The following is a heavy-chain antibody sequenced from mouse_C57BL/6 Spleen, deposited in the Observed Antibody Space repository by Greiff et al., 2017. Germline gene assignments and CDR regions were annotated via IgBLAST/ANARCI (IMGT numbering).Heavy chain of an antibody. D-gene: IGHD2-2*01. CDR2: ISNGGGST. J-gene: IGHJ3*01. V-gene: IGHV5-12*01. CDR1: GFTFSDYY. CDR3: ARHGVTTGFAY. Sequence: EVQGVESGGGLVQPGGSLKLSCAASGFTFSDYYMYWVRQTPEKRLEWVAYISNGGGSTYYPDTVKGRFTISRDNAKNTLYLQMSRLKSEDTAMYYCARHGVTTGFAYWGQGTLVTVSA.